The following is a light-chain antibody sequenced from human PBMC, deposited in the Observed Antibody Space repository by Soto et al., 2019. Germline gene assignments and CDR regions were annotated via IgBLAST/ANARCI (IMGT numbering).Light chain of an antibody. CDR1: QSVISY. CDR2: DAS. Sequence: EIVLTQSPATLPLSPGERATLSCRASQSVISYLAWYQQKPGQAPRLLIYDASNRATGIPARFSGSGSGTDFTLTISSLEPEDFAVYYCQQRSNWPPWTFGQGTKVDIK. J-gene: IGKJ1*01. CDR3: QQRSNWPPWT. V-gene: IGKV3-11*01.